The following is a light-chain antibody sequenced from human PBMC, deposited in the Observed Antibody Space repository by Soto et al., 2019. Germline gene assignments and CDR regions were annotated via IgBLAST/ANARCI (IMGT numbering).Light chain of an antibody. CDR3: QHLDSYPIT. CDR2: AAS. J-gene: IGKJ5*01. V-gene: IGKV1-9*01. Sequence: DIQLTQSPSFLSASVGDRVTITCRASQGISNYVFWYQQKPGKAPKLLIYAASTLQSGVASRFSGRGSGTEFTLTISSLQPEDFAIYYCQHLDSYPITFGQGTRLEIK. CDR1: QGISNY.